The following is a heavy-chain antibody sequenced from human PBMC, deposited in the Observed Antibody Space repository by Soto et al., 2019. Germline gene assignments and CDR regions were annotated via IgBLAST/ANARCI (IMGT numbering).Heavy chain of an antibody. D-gene: IGHD3-10*01. CDR3: ARAYCASGSYPVPFYGMDV. CDR1: GGSISSYY. Sequence: SETLSLTCTVSGGSISSYYWSWIRQPPGKGLEWIGYIYYSGSTNYNPSLKSRVTISVDTSKNQFSLKLSSVTAADTAVYYCARAYCASGSYPVPFYGMDVWGQGTTVTVSS. V-gene: IGHV4-59*01. CDR2: IYYSGST. J-gene: IGHJ6*02.